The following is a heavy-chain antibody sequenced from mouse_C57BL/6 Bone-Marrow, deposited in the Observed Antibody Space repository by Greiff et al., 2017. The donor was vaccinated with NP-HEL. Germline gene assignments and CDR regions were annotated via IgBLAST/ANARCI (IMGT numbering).Heavy chain of an antibody. CDR3: ARVGYWYFDV. Sequence: EVQLQQSGPELVKPGASVKISCKASGYTFTDYYMNWVKQSHGKSLEWIGDINPNNGVTSYNQKFKGKATLTVDKSSSTAYMELRSLTSEDSAVYYCARVGYWYFDVWGTGTTVTVSS. CDR2: INPNNGVT. V-gene: IGHV1-26*01. CDR1: GYTFTDYY. J-gene: IGHJ1*03.